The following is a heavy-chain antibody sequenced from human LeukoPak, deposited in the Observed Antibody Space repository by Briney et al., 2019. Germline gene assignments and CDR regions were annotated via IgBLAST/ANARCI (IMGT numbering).Heavy chain of an antibody. CDR2: ISSSSSYI. Sequence: GGSLRLSCAASGFTFSSYSMNWVRQAPGKGLEWVSSISSSSSYIYYADSVKGRFTISRNNARNSLYLQMNSLRAEDTAVYYCARDGDSYGLVDYWGQGTLVTVSS. J-gene: IGHJ4*02. CDR3: ARDGDSYGLVDY. D-gene: IGHD5-18*01. CDR1: GFTFSSYS. V-gene: IGHV3-21*01.